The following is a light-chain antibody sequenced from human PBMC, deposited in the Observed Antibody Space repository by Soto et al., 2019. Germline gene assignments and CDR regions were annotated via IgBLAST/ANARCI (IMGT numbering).Light chain of an antibody. V-gene: IGLV2-23*01. CDR2: EGT. Sequence: QSALTQPASVSGSPGQSITISCTGKSSDFGTYNLVSWYQQYPGKAPKLIIYEGTKRPPGVSDRFSGSESGNTASLTISGLQTEDEADYYCCSHAGSRSWVFGGGTKLTVL. CDR3: CSHAGSRSWV. J-gene: IGLJ3*02. CDR1: SSDFGTYNL.